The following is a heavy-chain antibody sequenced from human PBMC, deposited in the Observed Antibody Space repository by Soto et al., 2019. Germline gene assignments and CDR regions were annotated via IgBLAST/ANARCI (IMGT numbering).Heavy chain of an antibody. D-gene: IGHD7-27*01. CDR1: GFTFTSYT. CDR2: IKEDGIQK. CDR3: AREVWGPVD. Sequence: GGSLRLSCEASGFTFTSYTMIWVRQSPGEGLEWLANIKEDGIQKNYADSVKGRFTISRDNAKKSLYLQMNSLRVDDTAVYYCAREVWGPVDWGQGTLVTVSS. J-gene: IGHJ4*02. V-gene: IGHV3-7*01.